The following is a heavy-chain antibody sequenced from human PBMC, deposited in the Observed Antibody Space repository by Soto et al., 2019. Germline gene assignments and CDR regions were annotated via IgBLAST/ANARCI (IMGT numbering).Heavy chain of an antibody. CDR1: GYTFTSYG. CDR2: ISGYNGNT. J-gene: IGHJ4*02. D-gene: IGHD3-9*01. Sequence: QVQLVQSGAEVKKPGASVKVSCKASGYTFTSYGISWVRQAPGQGLEWMGWISGYNGNTNYAQKLQGRVTMTTDTPTSTAHMELSSLRSDYTAVYYGPSAYYDLFPRHFTGFYYCGQGTLVTLSS. V-gene: IGHV1-18*01. CDR3: PSAYYDLFPRHFTGFYY.